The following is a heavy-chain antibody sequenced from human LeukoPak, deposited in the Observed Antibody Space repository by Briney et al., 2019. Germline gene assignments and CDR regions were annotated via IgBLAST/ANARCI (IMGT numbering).Heavy chain of an antibody. CDR2: INPNSGGT. V-gene: IGHV1-2*02. CDR1: GYTFTGYY. Sequence: ASVKVSCKASGYTFTGYYMHWVRQAPGQGLEWMGWINPNSGGTNYAQKLQGRVTMTTDTSTSTAYMELRSLRSDDTAVYYCARDPVITWAGRWLQSSAFDIWGQGTMVTVSS. CDR3: ARDPVITWAGRWLQSSAFDI. D-gene: IGHD5-24*01. J-gene: IGHJ3*02.